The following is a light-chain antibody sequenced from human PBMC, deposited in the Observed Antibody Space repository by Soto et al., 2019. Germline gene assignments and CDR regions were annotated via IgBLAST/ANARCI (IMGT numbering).Light chain of an antibody. Sequence: QSVLTQPPSVSGAPGQRVTISCTGSSSNIGAGYDVHWYQQLPGTAPKLLIYGNSNRPSGVPDRFSASKSGTSASRAITGLQAEYAADDYCQSYDSSLSGAHVVFGGGTKVTVL. CDR1: SSNIGAGYD. CDR2: GNS. CDR3: QSYDSSLSGAHVV. V-gene: IGLV1-40*01. J-gene: IGLJ2*01.